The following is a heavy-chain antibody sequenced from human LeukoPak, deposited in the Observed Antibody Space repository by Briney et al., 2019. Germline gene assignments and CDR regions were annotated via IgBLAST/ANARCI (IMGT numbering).Heavy chain of an antibody. D-gene: IGHD2-2*01. CDR3: ARDYCSSTSCSFDP. CDR2: IYYSGST. J-gene: IGHJ5*02. V-gene: IGHV4-39*07. CDR1: GGSISSGGYY. Sequence: SETLSLTCTVSGGSISSGGYYWGWIRQPPGKGLEWIGSIYYSGSTYYNPSLKSRVTISVDTSKNQFSLKLSSVTAADTAVYYCARDYCSSTSCSFDPWGQGTLVTVSS.